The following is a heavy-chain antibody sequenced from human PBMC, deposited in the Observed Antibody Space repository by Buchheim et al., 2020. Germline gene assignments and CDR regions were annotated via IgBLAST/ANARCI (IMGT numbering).Heavy chain of an antibody. CDR1: GFTFNTYA. CDR2: ISYDGSNI. V-gene: IGHV3-30-3*01. CDR3: ARDLPPLDY. J-gene: IGHJ4*02. Sequence: QVELVESGGSVVQPGRSLRLSCGASGFTFNTYAMHWVRQAPGKGLEWVSLISYDGSNIEYAASVKGRFTISRDNSKNPLYLQMNSLSTEDTAMYYCARDLPPLDYWGLGTL.